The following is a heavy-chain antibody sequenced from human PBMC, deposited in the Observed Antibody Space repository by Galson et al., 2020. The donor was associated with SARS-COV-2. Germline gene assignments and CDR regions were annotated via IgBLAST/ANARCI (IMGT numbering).Heavy chain of an antibody. CDR2: INHSGST. CDR3: ARGFRLNYYDSSGYYFDY. Sequence: SETLSLTCAVYGGSFSGYYWSWIRQSPGKGLEWIGEINHSGSTNYNPSLKSRFTISVDKSKNQFSLRLNSVTAADTAMYYCARGFRLNYYDSSGYYFDYWGQGTLVTVS. D-gene: IGHD3-22*01. V-gene: IGHV4-34*01. CDR1: GGSFSGYY. J-gene: IGHJ4*02.